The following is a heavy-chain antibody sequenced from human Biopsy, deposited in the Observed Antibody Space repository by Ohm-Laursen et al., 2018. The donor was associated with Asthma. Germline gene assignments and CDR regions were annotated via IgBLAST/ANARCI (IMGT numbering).Heavy chain of an antibody. CDR2: ISKDASTQ. D-gene: IGHD1-1*01. J-gene: IGHJ3*02. V-gene: IGHV3-30*01. CDR3: VRDGTDDAFDI. CDR1: GFSFSNFA. Sequence: SLRLSCAASGFSFSNFAIHWVRQSPGKGLEWVGVISKDASTQDYADSVKGRFTMARDNSKNTLDLQMNSLREEDTAVYYCVRDGTDDAFDIWGQGTVVSVSS.